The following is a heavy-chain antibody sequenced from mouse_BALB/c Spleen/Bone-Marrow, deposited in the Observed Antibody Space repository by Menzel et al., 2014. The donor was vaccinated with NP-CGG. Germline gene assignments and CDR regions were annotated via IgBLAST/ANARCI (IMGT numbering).Heavy chain of an antibody. J-gene: IGHJ3*01. Sequence: VQLQQSGPELLKPGASVKISCKASGYTFTDYNMHWVKQSHGKSLEWIGYIYPYNGVTAYNQKFKSKATLTVDNSSSRAYMKLRSLTSEDCAVYYCARIFYVYDFTYGRQGTLVSVSA. D-gene: IGHD2-2*01. CDR3: ARIFYVYDFTY. CDR1: GYTFTDYN. V-gene: IGHV1S29*02. CDR2: IYPYNGVT.